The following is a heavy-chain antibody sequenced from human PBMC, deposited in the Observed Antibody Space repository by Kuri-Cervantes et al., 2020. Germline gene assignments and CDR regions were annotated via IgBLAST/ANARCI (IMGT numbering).Heavy chain of an antibody. D-gene: IGHD3-10*01. CDR1: GYTFTSYA. J-gene: IGHJ6*02. Sequence: ASVKVSCKASGYTFTSYAMHWVRQAPGQRLEWMGWINAGNGNTKYSQKFQGRVTITRDTSASTAYMELSSLRSEDTAAYYCASAYYGSGSPIYGMDVWGQGTTVTVSS. CDR3: ASAYYGSGSPIYGMDV. V-gene: IGHV1-3*01. CDR2: INAGNGNT.